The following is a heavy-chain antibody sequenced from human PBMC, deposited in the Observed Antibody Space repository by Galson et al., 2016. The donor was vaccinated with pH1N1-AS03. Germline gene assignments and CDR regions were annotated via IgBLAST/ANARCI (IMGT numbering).Heavy chain of an antibody. CDR2: IKEDGSVK. CDR1: GFTFSGYW. Sequence: SLRLSCAGSGFTFSGYWMSWVRQAPGKGLEWVANIKEDGSVKYYVDSVKGRFTISRDNAKNSVYLQMNSLRADDTAVYYCARAIGAAGSAWGQGTLVTVSS. CDR3: ARAIGAAGSA. D-gene: IGHD6-13*01. V-gene: IGHV3-7*03. J-gene: IGHJ4*02.